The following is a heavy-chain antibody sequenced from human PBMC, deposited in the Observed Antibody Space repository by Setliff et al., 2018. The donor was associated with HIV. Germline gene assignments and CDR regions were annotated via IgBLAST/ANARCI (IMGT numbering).Heavy chain of an antibody. J-gene: IGHJ6*03. Sequence: GGSLRLSCAASGFTFSSYAMSWVRQAPGKGLEWVSAISATAGDTYYADSVKGRFTISRDNSKNTLYLQMNSLRAEDTAVYYCAKGRYSSGANYYYYYMDVWGKGTTVTAP. CDR2: ISATAGDT. CDR3: AKGRYSSGANYYYYYMDV. D-gene: IGHD6-19*01. CDR1: GFTFSSYA. V-gene: IGHV3-23*01.